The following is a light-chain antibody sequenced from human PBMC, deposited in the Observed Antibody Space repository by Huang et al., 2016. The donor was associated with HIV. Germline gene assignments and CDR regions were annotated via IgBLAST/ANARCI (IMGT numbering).Light chain of an antibody. Sequence: DIQMTQSPSSLSASVGERVTITCRASQSITRYLNWYQQKPGKAPKLLIYSASSLLSGVPSRFSGSGSGIDFTLTISSLQPEDFATYHCQQSYSTPLTFGGGTKVETK. V-gene: IGKV1-39*01. CDR2: SAS. CDR1: QSITRY. CDR3: QQSYSTPLT. J-gene: IGKJ4*01.